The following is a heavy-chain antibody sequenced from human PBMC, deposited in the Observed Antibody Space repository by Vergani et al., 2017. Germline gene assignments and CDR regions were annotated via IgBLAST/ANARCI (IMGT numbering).Heavy chain of an antibody. D-gene: IGHD1-26*01. CDR3: ASAWELLPLWY. J-gene: IGHJ4*02. CDR2: ISSSSSYT. Sequence: QVQLVESGGGLVKPGGSLRLSCAASGFTFSDYYMSWIRQAPGKGLEWVSYISSSSSYTNYADSVKGRFTISRDNAKNSLYLQMNSLRAEDTAVYYCASAWELLPLWYWGQGTLVTLSS. CDR1: GFTFSDYY. V-gene: IGHV3-11*06.